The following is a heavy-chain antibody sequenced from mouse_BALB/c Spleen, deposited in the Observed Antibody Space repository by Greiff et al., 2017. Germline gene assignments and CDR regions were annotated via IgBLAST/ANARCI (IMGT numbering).Heavy chain of an antibody. V-gene: IGHV5-9-4*01. D-gene: IGHD2-14*01. CDR1: GFTFSSYA. CDR2: ISSGGSYT. J-gene: IGHJ3*01. Sequence: EVKVVESGGGLVKPGGSLKLSCAASGFTFSSYAMSWVRQSPEKRLEWVAEISSGGSYTYYPDTVTGRFTISRDNAKNTLYLEMSSLRSEDTAMYYCARDRYDVGFAYWGQGTLVTVSA. CDR3: ARDRYDVGFAY.